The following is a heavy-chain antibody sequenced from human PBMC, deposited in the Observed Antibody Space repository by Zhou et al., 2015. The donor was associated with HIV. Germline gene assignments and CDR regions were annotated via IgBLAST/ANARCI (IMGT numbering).Heavy chain of an antibody. V-gene: IGHV1-69*12. J-gene: IGHJ6*02. D-gene: IGHD2-2*01. Sequence: QVQLVQSGAEVKKPGSSVKVSCKASGGTFSSYAISWVRQAPGQGLEWMGGIIPIFGTANYAQKFQGRVTITADESTSTAYMELSSLRSEDTAVYYCAREVNPVVPADKGWGTTLNYYYYGMDVWGQGTTVTVSS. CDR1: GGTFSSYA. CDR3: AREVNPVVPADKGWGTTLNYYYYGMDV. CDR2: IIPIFGTA.